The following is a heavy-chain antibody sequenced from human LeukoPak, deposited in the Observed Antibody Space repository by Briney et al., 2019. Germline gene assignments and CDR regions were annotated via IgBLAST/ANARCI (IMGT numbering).Heavy chain of an antibody. CDR1: GFSFSNYN. CDR3: VRGYCSGGTCYLDY. J-gene: IGHJ4*02. CDR2: ISSSSSYM. Sequence: GGSLRLSCAASGFSFSNYNMNWVRQAPGRGLEWVSSISSSSSYMYYADSLKGRFTISRDNAKNSLYLQVNSLRAEDTAVYFCVRGYCSGGTCYLDYWGQGTLVTVSS. V-gene: IGHV3-21*01. D-gene: IGHD2-15*01.